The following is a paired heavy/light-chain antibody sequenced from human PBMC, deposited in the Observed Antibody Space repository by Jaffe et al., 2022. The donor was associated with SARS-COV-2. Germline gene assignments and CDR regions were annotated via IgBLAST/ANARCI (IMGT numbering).Light chain of an antibody. CDR1: KLGDKY. CDR3: QAWDTSTACV. J-gene: IGLJ1*01. CDR2: QDS. V-gene: IGLV3-1*01. Sequence: SYELTQPPSVSVSPGQTASITCSGDKLGDKYACWYQQKPGQSPALVIYQDSKRPSGIPERFSGSNSGNTATLTISGTQAMDEADYYCQAWDTSTACVFGTGTKVTVL.
Heavy chain of an antibody. J-gene: IGHJ4*02. CDR1: GGSINSGSYY. D-gene: IGHD5-12*01. Sequence: QVQLQESGPGLVKPSQTLSLTCTVSGGSINSGSYYWSWIRQPAGKGLEWIGRIYTSGSTSYNPSLKSRVTISVDTSKNQFSLKLSSVTAADTAVYYCARTTISGYSGYDLYFDYWGQGTLVTVSS. CDR2: IYTSGST. CDR3: ARTTISGYSGYDLYFDY. V-gene: IGHV4-61*02.